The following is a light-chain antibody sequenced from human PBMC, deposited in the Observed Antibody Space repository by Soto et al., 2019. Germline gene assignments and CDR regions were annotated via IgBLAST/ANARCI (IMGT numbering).Light chain of an antibody. Sequence: QSALTQRASVSGSPGQSITISCTGTNSDIGAYNSVSWYQQHPGKAPKLMIFEVTNRPSATSDRFSGSKSVNTASLTISGLQAEDEADYYCASFTRSSTWVFGGGTKLTVL. CDR1: NSDIGAYNS. J-gene: IGLJ3*02. CDR2: EVT. V-gene: IGLV2-14*01. CDR3: ASFTRSSTWV.